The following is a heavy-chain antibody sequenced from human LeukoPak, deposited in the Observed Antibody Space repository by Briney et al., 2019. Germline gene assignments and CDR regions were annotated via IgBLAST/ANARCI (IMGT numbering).Heavy chain of an antibody. Sequence: GGSLRLSCAASGFTFSSYGMSWVRQAPGKGLEWVSAISGSGGSTYYADSVKGRFTISRDNSKNTLYLQMNSLRAEDTAVYYCAREEVVPAAMVYYYYMDVWGKGTTVTISS. CDR1: GFTFSSYG. CDR3: AREEVVPAAMVYYYYMDV. D-gene: IGHD2-2*01. J-gene: IGHJ6*03. CDR2: ISGSGGST. V-gene: IGHV3-23*01.